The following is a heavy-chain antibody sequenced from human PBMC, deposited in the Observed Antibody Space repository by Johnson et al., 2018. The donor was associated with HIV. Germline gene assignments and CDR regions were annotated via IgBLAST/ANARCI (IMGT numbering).Heavy chain of an antibody. D-gene: IGHD3-22*01. V-gene: IGHV3-9*01. J-gene: IGHJ3*02. CDR1: GFTFDDYA. CDR2: IRWNSGTI. Sequence: VQLVESGGGLVQPGRSLRLSCAASGFTFDDYAIHWVRQAPGKGLVWVSGIRWNSGTIDYADSVKGRFTISRDNAKNSLYLQMNSLRVEDTALYYCAKDEERITIIGDGFDIWGQGTMVTVSS. CDR3: AKDEERITIIGDGFDI.